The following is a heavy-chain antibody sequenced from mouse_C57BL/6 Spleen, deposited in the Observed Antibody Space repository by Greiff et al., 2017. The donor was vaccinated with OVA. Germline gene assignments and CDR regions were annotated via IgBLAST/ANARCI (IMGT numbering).Heavy chain of an antibody. V-gene: IGHV2-6-1*01. Sequence: QVQLKESGPGLVAPSQSLSITCTVSGFSLTSYGVHWVRQPPGKGLEWLIVIWSDGSTTYNSALKSRLSISKDNSKSQVLLKMNSLQTDDTAMYYCARHKDSNYDAMDYWGQGTSVTVSS. CDR3: ARHKDSNYDAMDY. CDR1: GFSLTSYG. D-gene: IGHD2-5*01. CDR2: IWSDGST. J-gene: IGHJ4*01.